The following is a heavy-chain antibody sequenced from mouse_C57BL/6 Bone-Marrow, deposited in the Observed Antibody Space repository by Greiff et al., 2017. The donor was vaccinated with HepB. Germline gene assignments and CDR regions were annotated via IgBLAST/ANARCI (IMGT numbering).Heavy chain of an antibody. CDR2: INPNNGGT. CDR1: GYTFTDYN. Sequence: EVKLQESGPELVKPGASVKIPCKASGYTFTDYNMDWVKQSHGKSLEWIGDINPNNGGTIYNQKFKGKATLTVDKSSSTAYMELRSLTSEDTAVYYCAREGHDYYYGSSPWFAYWGQGTLVTVSA. V-gene: IGHV1-18*01. D-gene: IGHD1-1*01. CDR3: AREGHDYYYGSSPWFAY. J-gene: IGHJ3*01.